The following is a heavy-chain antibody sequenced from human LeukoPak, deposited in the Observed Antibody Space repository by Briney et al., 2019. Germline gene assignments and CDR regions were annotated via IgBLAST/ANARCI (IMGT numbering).Heavy chain of an antibody. D-gene: IGHD2-2*01. CDR1: GYTFTGYY. CDR2: INPNSGGT. Sequence: ASVKVSCKASGYTFTGYYMHWVRQAPGQGLGWMGWINPNSGGTNYAQKFQGRVTMTRDTSIITAYMELSRLRSDDTAVYHCARGDCSGTSCYAGSMDDTRYYYYYMDVWVKGTTVTVSS. J-gene: IGHJ6*03. V-gene: IGHV1-2*02. CDR3: ARGDCSGTSCYAGSMDDTRYYYYYMDV.